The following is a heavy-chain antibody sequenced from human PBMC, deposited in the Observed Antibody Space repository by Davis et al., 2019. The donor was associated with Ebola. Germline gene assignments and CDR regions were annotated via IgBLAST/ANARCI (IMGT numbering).Heavy chain of an antibody. V-gene: IGHV1-46*01. D-gene: IGHD7-27*01. CDR3: ARGDTGGQYDPDAFEI. CDR1: GFTFTDYF. J-gene: IGHJ3*02. Sequence: ASVKVSCKASGFTFTDYFMHWVRQAPGQGLEWMGIIYPSGGNSRYTQRLQDRLTMTSDTSTRTVYMELSNLRSEDTAVYYCARGDTGGQYDPDAFEIWGQGTMVTVSS. CDR2: IYPSGGNS.